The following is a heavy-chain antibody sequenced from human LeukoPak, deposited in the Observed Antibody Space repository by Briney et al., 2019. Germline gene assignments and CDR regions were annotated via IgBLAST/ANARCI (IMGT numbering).Heavy chain of an antibody. CDR3: ARSYCSSTSCYTGY. V-gene: IGHV1-2*06. Sequence: ASVKVSCKASGYTFTGYYMHWVRQAPGQGLEWMGRINPNSGGTNYAQKFQGRVTMTRDTSISTAYMELSRLRSDDTAVYYCARSYCSSTSCYTGYWGQGTLVTVSS. CDR1: GYTFTGYY. CDR2: INPNSGGT. J-gene: IGHJ4*02. D-gene: IGHD2-2*02.